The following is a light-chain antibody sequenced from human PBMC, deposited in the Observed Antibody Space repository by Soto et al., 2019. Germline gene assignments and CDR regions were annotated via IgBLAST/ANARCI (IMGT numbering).Light chain of an antibody. Sequence: IQMTQSPSTLSASVGDSVTITCWASHNIAKWLAWYQQKPGRAPRLLIYDASTLQTGVPSRFSGSGSGTEFTLTITGLRPDDFATYYCQHLDTHWPFGQGTKVDIK. CDR2: DAS. CDR3: QHLDTHWP. CDR1: HNIAKW. J-gene: IGKJ1*01. V-gene: IGKV1-5*01.